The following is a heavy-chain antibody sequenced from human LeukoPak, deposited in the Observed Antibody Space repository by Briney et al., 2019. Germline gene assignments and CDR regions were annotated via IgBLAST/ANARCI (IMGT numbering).Heavy chain of an antibody. D-gene: IGHD1-26*01. CDR3: ARDRVVPRVGATSYWFDP. CDR2: INPNSGGT. CDR1: GYTFTGYY. J-gene: IGHJ5*02. Sequence: ASVKVSCKASGYTFTGYYMHWVRQAPGQGLEWMGWINPNSGGTNYAQKFQGRVTMTRDTSISTAYMELSRLRSDDTAVYYCARDRVVPRVGATSYWFDPWGQGTLVTVSS. V-gene: IGHV1-2*02.